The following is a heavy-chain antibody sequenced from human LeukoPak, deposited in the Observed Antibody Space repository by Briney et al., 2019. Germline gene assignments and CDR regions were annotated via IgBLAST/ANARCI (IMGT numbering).Heavy chain of an antibody. CDR2: IFYVGST. CDR1: GDSIGSHY. J-gene: IGHJ3*02. D-gene: IGHD3-22*01. CDR3: ARYYYDGREEAFDI. V-gene: IGHV4-59*11. Sequence: SETLSLTCTVSGDSIGSHYWSWIRQPPGKGLEWNGYIFYVGSTNYNPSLKSRVPISVDTSKNQFSLKLNSVTAADTAVYYCARYYYDGREEAFDIWGQGTMVTVSS.